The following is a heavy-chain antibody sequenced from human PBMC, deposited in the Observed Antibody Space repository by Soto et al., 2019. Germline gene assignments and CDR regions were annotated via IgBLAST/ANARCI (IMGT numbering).Heavy chain of an antibody. V-gene: IGHV5-10-1*01. CDR3: ARLVVVPAATLYYYYGMDV. D-gene: IGHD2-2*01. CDR2: IDPSDSYT. Sequence: PGESLKISCNGSGYSFTIYWISWVRQMPGKGLEWMGRIDPSDSYTNYSPSFQGHVTISADKSISTAYLQWSSLKASDTAMYYCARLVVVPAATLYYYYGMDVWGQGTTVTSP. J-gene: IGHJ6*02. CDR1: GYSFTIYW.